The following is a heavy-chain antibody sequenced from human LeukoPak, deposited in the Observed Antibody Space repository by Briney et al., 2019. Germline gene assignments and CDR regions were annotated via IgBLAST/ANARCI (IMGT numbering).Heavy chain of an antibody. CDR1: GGSISSYY. V-gene: IGHV4-59*01. CDR3: ARLAAVGGPIDY. J-gene: IGHJ4*02. D-gene: IGHD4-23*01. Sequence: PSETLSLTCTVSGGSISSYYWSWIRQPPGKGLEWIGYIYYSGSTNYNPSLKSRVTISVDTSKNQFSLKLSSVTAADTAVYYCARLAAVGGPIDYWGQGTLVTVSS. CDR2: IYYSGST.